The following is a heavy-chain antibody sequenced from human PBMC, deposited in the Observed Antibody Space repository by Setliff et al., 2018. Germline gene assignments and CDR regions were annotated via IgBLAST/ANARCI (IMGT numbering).Heavy chain of an antibody. J-gene: IGHJ3*01. CDR1: GDSISSGDYF. CDR3: AREVGTSTSSDASDV. CDR2: IYHSGSA. D-gene: IGHD1-26*01. Sequence: TLSLTCTVSGDSISSGDYFWSWIRQPPGKGLEWIAYIYHSGSAYYNPSLKSRVTMSVDTSKNQFSLHLTSVTAADTAVYYCAREVGTSTSSDASDVWGQGMMVTVSS. V-gene: IGHV4-30-4*08.